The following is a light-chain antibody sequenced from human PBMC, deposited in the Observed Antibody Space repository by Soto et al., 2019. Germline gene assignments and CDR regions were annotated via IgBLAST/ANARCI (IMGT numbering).Light chain of an antibody. Sequence: QAVLAQPVSGSGAPGQSIPISFTGTSSGVGGYNYVSWYQQHPGKAPKLMIYDVSDRPSGVSNRFSGSKSGNTASLTISGLQAEDEADYYCSSYTSSSTYVFGTGTKVTVL. CDR2: DVS. CDR1: SSGVGGYNY. CDR3: SSYTSSSTYV. J-gene: IGLJ1*01. V-gene: IGLV2-14*01.